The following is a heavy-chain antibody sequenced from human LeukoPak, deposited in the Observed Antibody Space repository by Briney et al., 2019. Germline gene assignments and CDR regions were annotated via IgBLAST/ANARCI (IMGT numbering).Heavy chain of an antibody. CDR3: ARNYYGSGSFYVHN. CDR2: IYHSGST. CDR1: GYSISNGYS. D-gene: IGHD3-10*01. Sequence: SETLSLTCTVSGYSISNGYSWSWIRQPPGKGLEWIGLIYHSGSTHYNPSLKSRLTFSLDKSKNQFSLKLTSVTAADTALYYCARNYYGSGSFYVHNWGQGTLVTVSS. J-gene: IGHJ4*02. V-gene: IGHV4-38-2*02.